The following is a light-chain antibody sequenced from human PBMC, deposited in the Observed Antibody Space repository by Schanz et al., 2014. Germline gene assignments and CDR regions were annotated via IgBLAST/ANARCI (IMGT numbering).Light chain of an antibody. CDR1: SSDVGSYDL. Sequence: QSVLTQPASVSGSPGQSTTISCIGTSSDVGSYDLVSWYQHHPGKAPKIIIFEATERPSGVSNRFSGSKSGNTASLTISGLQAEDEADYYCSSYTSSSTVLFGGGTKLTV. CDR2: EAT. J-gene: IGLJ3*02. V-gene: IGLV2-14*02. CDR3: SSYTSSSTVL.